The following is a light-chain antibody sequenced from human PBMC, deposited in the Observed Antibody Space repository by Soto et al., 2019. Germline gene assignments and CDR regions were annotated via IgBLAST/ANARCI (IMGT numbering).Light chain of an antibody. CDR2: GVS. Sequence: EIVLTQSPGTVSLSPGDRATLSCRASQSISANYLAWYQQKPGQAPRLLIYGVSIRATGIPDRCAGSGSGPDFTLTISRLEPEDFAVYDWHQYGVLPKTFGQGTKVDIK. CDR3: HQYGVLPKT. V-gene: IGKV3-20*01. J-gene: IGKJ1*01. CDR1: QSISANY.